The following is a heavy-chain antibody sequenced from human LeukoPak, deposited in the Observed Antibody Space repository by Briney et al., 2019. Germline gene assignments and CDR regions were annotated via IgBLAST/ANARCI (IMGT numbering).Heavy chain of an antibody. J-gene: IGHJ4*02. CDR1: RFSLNSNY. D-gene: IGHD3-3*01. CDR2: IYSTGTT. CDR3: AGGVLPYYFDY. Sequence: GVSLSLSCAASRFSLNSNYMSWVRHAPERGLEWVSIIYSTGTTFYADSVKGRLSISRDNSKNTLYLHMDSLRAEDTAVYYCAGGVLPYYFDYWGQGILVTVSA. V-gene: IGHV3-66*01.